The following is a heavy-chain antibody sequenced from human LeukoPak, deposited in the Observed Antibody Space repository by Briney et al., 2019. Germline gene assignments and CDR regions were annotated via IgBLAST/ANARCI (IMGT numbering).Heavy chain of an antibody. Sequence: GGSLRLSCAASGFSFSDYWMTWVRQAPGKGLEWVANIKQDESEKYYVDSVKGRFTISRDNAKNSLYLQMNSLRVEDTAVYYCARDSPVLTYWGQGTLVTVSS. V-gene: IGHV3-7*01. D-gene: IGHD1-20*01. CDR3: ARDSPVLTY. J-gene: IGHJ4*02. CDR2: IKQDESEK. CDR1: GFSFSDYW.